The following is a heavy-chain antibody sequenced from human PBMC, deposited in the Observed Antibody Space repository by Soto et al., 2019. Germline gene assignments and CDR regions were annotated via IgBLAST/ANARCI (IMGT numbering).Heavy chain of an antibody. CDR3: ARGYSSSVGMDV. V-gene: IGHV1-69*13. Sequence: PVKVSCKASGGTFSSYAISWVRQAPGQGLEWMGGIIPIFGTANYAQKFQGRVTITADESTSTAYMELSSLRSEDTAVYYCARGYSSSVGMDVWGQGTTVTVSS. D-gene: IGHD6-6*01. CDR1: GGTFSSYA. J-gene: IGHJ6*02. CDR2: IIPIFGTA.